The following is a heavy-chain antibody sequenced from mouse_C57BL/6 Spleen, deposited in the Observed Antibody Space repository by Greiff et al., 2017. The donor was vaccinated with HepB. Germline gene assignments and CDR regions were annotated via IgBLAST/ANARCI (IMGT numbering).Heavy chain of an antibody. J-gene: IGHJ2*01. CDR3: ARDDDGCSFDD. CDR1: GYTFTSYW. V-gene: IGHV1-64*01. CDR2: IHPNSGST. Sequence: QVHLKQPGAELVKPGASVKLSCKASGYTFTSYWMHWVKQRPGQGLEWIGMIHPNSGSTNYNEKFKSKATLPVDKSSSTAYMQLSSLTSEDSAVYYCARDDDGCSFDDWGQGTTLTVSS. D-gene: IGHD2-3*01.